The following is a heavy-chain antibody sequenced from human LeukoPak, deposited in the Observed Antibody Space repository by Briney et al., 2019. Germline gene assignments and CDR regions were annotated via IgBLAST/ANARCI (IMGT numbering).Heavy chain of an antibody. CDR2: VFPTGTT. V-gene: IGHV4-4*09. D-gene: IGHD3-16*01. CDR1: GGSLRSFS. J-gene: IGHJ5*02. Sequence: SETLSLTCTVSGGSLRSFSWSWIRQPPGKGPEWIGFVFPTGTTNYNPSLRSRVAMSVDMSENQFSLKLSSVTAADTAVYYCARNGNYGLGWFDPWGQGTLVTVSS. CDR3: ARNGNYGLGWFDP.